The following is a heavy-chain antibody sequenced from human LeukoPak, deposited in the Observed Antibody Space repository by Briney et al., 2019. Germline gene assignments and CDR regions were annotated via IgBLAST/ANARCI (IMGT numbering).Heavy chain of an antibody. J-gene: IGHJ4*02. CDR1: DGSISRSSSY. CDR2: IFYSGTT. CDR3: ARHAPSTVTTWGDY. D-gene: IGHD4-17*01. Sequence: SESLSLTCTVSDGSISRSSSYWGWIRQPPGKGREWIGSIFYSGTTYYNPSLKSRVTISVDTSKNQFSLKMTSVTAADTAVYYCARHAPSTVTTWGDYWGQGTLVTVSS. V-gene: IGHV4-39*01.